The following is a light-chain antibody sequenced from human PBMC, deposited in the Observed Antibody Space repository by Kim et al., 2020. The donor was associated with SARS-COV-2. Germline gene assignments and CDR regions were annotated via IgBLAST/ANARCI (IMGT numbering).Light chain of an antibody. CDR3: QQANTFPLT. CDR1: QDISIW. V-gene: IGKV1D-12*01. Sequence: DIQMTQSPSSVSASIGDRVTITCRASQDISIWLAWYQQKPGKATRLLIYSASTLLSGVPSRFSGSGSGTEFTLTISSLQPEDFAIYYCQQANTFPLTFGGGTKVDIK. CDR2: SAS. J-gene: IGKJ4*01.